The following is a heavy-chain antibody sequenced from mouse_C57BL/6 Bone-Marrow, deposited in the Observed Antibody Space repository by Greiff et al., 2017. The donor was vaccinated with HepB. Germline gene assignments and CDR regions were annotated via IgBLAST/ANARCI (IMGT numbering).Heavy chain of an antibody. CDR2: INPSNGGT. V-gene: IGHV1-53*01. D-gene: IGHD3-1*01. CDR3: ARGGTAQATRYAMDY. CDR1: GYTFTSYW. J-gene: IGHJ4*01. Sequence: QVQLQQPGTELVKPGASVKLSCKASGYTFTSYWMHWVKQRPGQGLEWIGNINPSNGGTNYTEKFKSKATLTVDKSSNTAYMQVSSLTSEDSAVYYCARGGTAQATRYAMDYWGQGTSVTVSS.